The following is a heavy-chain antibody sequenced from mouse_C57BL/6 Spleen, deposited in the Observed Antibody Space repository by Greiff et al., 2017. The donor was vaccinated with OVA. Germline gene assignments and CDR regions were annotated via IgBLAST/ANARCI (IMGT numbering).Heavy chain of an antibody. CDR1: GYAFSSSW. CDR3: ARWGGHYFDY. Sequence: QVQLKESGPALVKPGASVKISCKASGYAFSSSWLNWVKQRPGKGLEWIGRIYPGDGDTNYNGKFKGKATLTADKSSSTAYLQLSSLTSEDSAVYCCARWGGHYFDYWGQGTTLTVSS. V-gene: IGHV1-82*01. J-gene: IGHJ2*01. CDR2: IYPGDGDT.